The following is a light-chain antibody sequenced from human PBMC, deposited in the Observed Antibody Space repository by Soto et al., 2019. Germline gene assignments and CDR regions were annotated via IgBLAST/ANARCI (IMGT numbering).Light chain of an antibody. CDR2: EVA. V-gene: IGLV2-14*03. Sequence: QSVLTQTASVSGSPGQSITMSCTGTSGDVGGYNFVSWYQQHPGKAPKLIVHEVANRLSGVSGRFSGSKSGNTAFLTISGLQAEDEAVYYCCSHSSSITWMFGGGTQLTVL. CDR3: CSHSSSITWM. J-gene: IGLJ3*02. CDR1: SGDVGGYNF.